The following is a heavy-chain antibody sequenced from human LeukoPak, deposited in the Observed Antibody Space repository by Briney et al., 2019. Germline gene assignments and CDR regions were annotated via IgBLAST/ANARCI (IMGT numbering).Heavy chain of an antibody. J-gene: IGHJ5*02. CDR2: INPSGGST. CDR1: GYTFTSYY. CDR3: ARELTGNSFDP. Sequence: ASVKISCKASGYTFTSYYMHWVRQAPGQGLEWMGIINPSGGSTSYAQKFQGRVTMTRDMSTSTVYMELSSLRSEDTAVYYCARELTGNSFDPWGQGTLVTVSS. V-gene: IGHV1-46*01. D-gene: IGHD7-27*01.